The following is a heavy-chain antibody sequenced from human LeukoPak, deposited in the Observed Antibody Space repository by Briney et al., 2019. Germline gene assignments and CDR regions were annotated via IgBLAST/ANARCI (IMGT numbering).Heavy chain of an antibody. Sequence: SETLSLTCAVYGGSFSGYYWSWIRQPPGKGLEWIGEINHSGSTNYNPSLKSRVTISVDTSKNQFSLKLSSVTAADTAVYYCSRIVRGRVYYFDYWGQGTLVTVPS. CDR1: GGSFSGYY. J-gene: IGHJ4*02. CDR3: SRIVRGRVYYFDY. CDR2: INHSGST. V-gene: IGHV4-34*01. D-gene: IGHD3-22*01.